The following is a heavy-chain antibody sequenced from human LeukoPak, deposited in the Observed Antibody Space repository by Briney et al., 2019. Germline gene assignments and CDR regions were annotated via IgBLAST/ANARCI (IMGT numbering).Heavy chain of an antibody. J-gene: IGHJ4*02. CDR2: ISGGGGAT. CDR3: AKRAYCSGGSCYPY. Sequence: GGSLRLSCAASGLTFSSHAMTWVRQAPGKGLEWVSGISGGGGATYYADSVKGRFTISRDNSKNTLYLQMNSLRAEDAAVYYCAKRAYCSGGSCYPYWGQGTLVTVSS. D-gene: IGHD2-15*01. V-gene: IGHV3-23*01. CDR1: GLTFSSHA.